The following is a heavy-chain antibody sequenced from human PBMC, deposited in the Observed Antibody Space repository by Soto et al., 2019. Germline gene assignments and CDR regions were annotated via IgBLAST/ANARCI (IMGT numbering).Heavy chain of an antibody. D-gene: IGHD5-12*01. Sequence: GGSLRLSCAASGFTFSDYYMSWIRQAPGKGLEWGSYISSSGSTIYYADSVKGRFTISRDNAKNSLYLQMNSLRAEDTAVYYCARDGEMATIGRDAFDIWGQGTMVTVSS. CDR1: GFTFSDYY. V-gene: IGHV3-11*01. CDR2: ISSSGSTI. J-gene: IGHJ3*02. CDR3: ARDGEMATIGRDAFDI.